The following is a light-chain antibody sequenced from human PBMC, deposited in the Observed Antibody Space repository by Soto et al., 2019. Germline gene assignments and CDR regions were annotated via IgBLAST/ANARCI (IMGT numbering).Light chain of an antibody. CDR1: QTISSW. Sequence: DIQMTQSPSTLSGSVGDRVTITCRASQTISSWLAWYQQKRVRAPKLLIYKASTLKSGLPSRFSGSGSGTEFTLTISSLQPDDFATYYCQHYNSYSEAFGQGTKVDIK. J-gene: IGKJ1*01. V-gene: IGKV1-5*03. CDR3: QHYNSYSEA. CDR2: KAS.